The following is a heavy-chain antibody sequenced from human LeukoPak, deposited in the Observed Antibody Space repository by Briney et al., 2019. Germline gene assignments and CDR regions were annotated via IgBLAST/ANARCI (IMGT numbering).Heavy chain of an antibody. D-gene: IGHD6-19*01. Sequence: GGSLRLSCAASGFIFSTYWMSWVRQAPGKGLEWVANIKKDGSETYYVDPVKGRFTISRDNAKNSLYLQMNSLRAEDTAVYYCVREGTTVALFDYWGQGSLVTVSS. CDR2: IKKDGSET. J-gene: IGHJ4*02. V-gene: IGHV3-7*01. CDR1: GFIFSTYW. CDR3: VREGTTVALFDY.